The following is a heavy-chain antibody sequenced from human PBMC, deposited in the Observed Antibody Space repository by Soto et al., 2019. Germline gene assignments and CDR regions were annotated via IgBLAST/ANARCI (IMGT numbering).Heavy chain of an antibody. Sequence: QVQLVQSGAEVRKPGSSVRVSCKASGGSFNRHTISWVRQAPGQGLEWMGGIIPIFGTANHAQKFQGRVTLIADEYTSTVYMELSSLRSDDTAIYYCARGWGYDSTDYYYAYWGQGTLVIVSS. J-gene: IGHJ4*02. CDR3: ARGWGYDSTDYYYAY. CDR1: GGSFNRHT. D-gene: IGHD3-22*01. V-gene: IGHV1-69*01. CDR2: IIPIFGTA.